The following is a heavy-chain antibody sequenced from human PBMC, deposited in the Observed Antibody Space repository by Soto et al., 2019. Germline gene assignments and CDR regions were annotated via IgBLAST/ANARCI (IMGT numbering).Heavy chain of an antibody. J-gene: IGHJ4*02. V-gene: IGHV1-69*01. CDR3: ARVSYSSSWGGPFDY. Sequence: QVQLVQSGAEVKKPGSSVKASCKASGGTFSSYAISWVRQAPGQGLEWMGGSIPIFGTANYAQKFQGRITITADESTSRASMELSSLRSEDTALYYCARVSYSSSWGGPFDYWGQGTLVTVSS. D-gene: IGHD6-13*01. CDR1: GGTFSSYA. CDR2: SIPIFGTA.